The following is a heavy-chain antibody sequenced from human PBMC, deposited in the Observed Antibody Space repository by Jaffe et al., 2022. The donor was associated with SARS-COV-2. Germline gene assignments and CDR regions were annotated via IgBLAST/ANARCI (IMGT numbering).Heavy chain of an antibody. CDR3: TRGRVFGYCSSTSCYPDWFDP. Sequence: EVQLVESGGGLVQPGRSLRLSCTASGFTFGDYAMSWFRQAPGKGLEWVGFIRSKAYGGTTEYAASVKGRFTISRDDSKSIAYLQMNSLKTEDTAVYYCTRGRVFGYCSSTSCYPDWFDPWGQGTLVTVSS. CDR1: GFTFGDYA. V-gene: IGHV3-49*03. D-gene: IGHD2-2*01. CDR2: IRSKAYGGTT. J-gene: IGHJ5*02.